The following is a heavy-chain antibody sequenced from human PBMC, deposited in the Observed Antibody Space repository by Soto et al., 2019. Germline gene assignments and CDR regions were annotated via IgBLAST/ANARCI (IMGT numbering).Heavy chain of an antibody. CDR3: AKGPPHSGFDY. CDR1: GFTFDDYA. Sequence: VQLVESGGGLVQPGRSLRLSCAASGFTFDDYAMHWVRQAPGKGLEWVSGISWNSGSIGYADSVKGRFTISRDNAKNSLYLQMNSLRAEDTALYYCAKGPPHSGFDYWGQGTLVTVSS. J-gene: IGHJ4*02. CDR2: ISWNSGSI. V-gene: IGHV3-9*01. D-gene: IGHD6-25*01.